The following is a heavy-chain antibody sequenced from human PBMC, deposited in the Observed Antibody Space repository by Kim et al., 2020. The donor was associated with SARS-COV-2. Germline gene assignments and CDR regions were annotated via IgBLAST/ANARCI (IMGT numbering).Heavy chain of an antibody. D-gene: IGHD1-26*01. Sequence: GGSLRLSCAASGFTFNHYGMNWVRQAPGKGLEWVSYIISSSSTMYYADSVKGRFTISRDNAKNSLYLQMNSLRAEDTAVYYCARAGGGSYHEGWFDPWGQGTLVTVSS. CDR2: IISSSSTM. CDR3: ARAGGGSYHEGWFDP. CDR1: GFTFNHYG. J-gene: IGHJ5*02. V-gene: IGHV3-48*04.